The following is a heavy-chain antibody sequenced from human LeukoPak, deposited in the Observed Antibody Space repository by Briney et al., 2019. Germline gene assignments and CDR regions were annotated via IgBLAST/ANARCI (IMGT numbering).Heavy chain of an antibody. CDR1: GGSISTYY. CDR2: IYSSGST. D-gene: IGHD3-10*01. J-gene: IGHJ5*02. CDR3: ARPMVRGARRDWFDP. V-gene: IGHV4-59*12. Sequence: SETLSLTCTVSGGSISTYYWSWIRQPPGKGLEWIGYIYSSGSTNYNPSLKSRVTMSVDTSKNQFSLKLSSVTAADKAVYYCARPMVRGARRDWFDPWGQGTLVTVSS.